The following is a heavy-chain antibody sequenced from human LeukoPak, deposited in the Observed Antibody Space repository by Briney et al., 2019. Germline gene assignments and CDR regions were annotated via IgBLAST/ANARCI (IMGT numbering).Heavy chain of an antibody. J-gene: IGHJ6*03. V-gene: IGHV1-46*01. CDR2: INPSGGST. D-gene: IGHD3-3*01. CDR3: ARDVRFLDYYYYYYYMDV. Sequence: ASVKVSCKASGYTFTSYYMHWVRQAPGQGREGMGMINPSGGSTSYAQKFQGRVTMTRDRAKNTVYMELSSLRSEDTAVYYCARDVRFLDYYYYYYYMDVWGKGTTVTVSS. CDR1: GYTFTSYY.